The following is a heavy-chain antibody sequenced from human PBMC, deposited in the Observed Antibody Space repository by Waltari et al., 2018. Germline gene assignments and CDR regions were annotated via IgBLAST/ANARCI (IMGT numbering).Heavy chain of an antibody. CDR3: ARDLGGTLEV. D-gene: IGHD6-19*01. CDR1: GFTFDDYA. CDR2: IYSGGST. J-gene: IGHJ4*02. V-gene: IGHV3-66*01. Sequence: EVQLVESGGGLVQPGRSLRLSCAASGFTFDDYAMHWVRQAPGKGLEWVQLIYSGGSTYYADSVKGRSTISRDNSKNTLYLHMNSLRADDTAVYYWARDLGGTLEVWGQGTLVTVSS.